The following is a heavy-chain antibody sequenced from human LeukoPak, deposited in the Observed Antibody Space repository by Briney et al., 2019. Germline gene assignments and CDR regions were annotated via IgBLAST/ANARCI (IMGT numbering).Heavy chain of an antibody. CDR2: IYYSGST. Sequence: SETLSLTCAVYGGSFSGYYWSWIRQPPGKGLEWIGYIYYSGSTNYNPSLKSRVTISVDTSKNQFSLKLSSVTAADTAVYYCARDRGISRETDDYYYYYYMDVWGKGTTVTVSS. J-gene: IGHJ6*03. D-gene: IGHD3-3*02. CDR3: ARDRGISRETDDYYYYYYMDV. CDR1: GGSFSGYY. V-gene: IGHV4-59*01.